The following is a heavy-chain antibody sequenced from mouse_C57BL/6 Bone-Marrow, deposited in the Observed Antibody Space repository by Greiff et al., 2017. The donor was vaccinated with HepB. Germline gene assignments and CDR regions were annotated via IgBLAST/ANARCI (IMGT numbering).Heavy chain of an antibody. V-gene: IGHV1-82*01. D-gene: IGHD1-1*01. CDR2: IYPGDGDT. Sequence: VKLMESGPELVKPGASVKISCKASGYAFSSSWMNWVKQRPGKGLEWIGRIYPGDGDTNYNGKFKGKATLTADKSSSTAYMQLSSLTSEDSAVYFCARCAYDYGSSYGYYYAMDYWGQGTSVTVSS. J-gene: IGHJ4*01. CDR1: GYAFSSSW. CDR3: ARCAYDYGSSYGYYYAMDY.